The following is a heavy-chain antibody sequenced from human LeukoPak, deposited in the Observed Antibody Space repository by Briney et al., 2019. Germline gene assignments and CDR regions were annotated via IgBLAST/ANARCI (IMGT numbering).Heavy chain of an antibody. CDR2: ISSSGSTI. Sequence: GGSLRLSCTASGFTFGDYAMNWVRQAPGKGLEWVSYISSSGSTIYYADSVKGRFTISRDNAKNSLYLQMNSLRAEDTAVYYCARDRGWGMDVWGKGTTVTISS. V-gene: IGHV3-48*03. J-gene: IGHJ6*03. D-gene: IGHD5-12*01. CDR1: GFTFGDYA. CDR3: ARDRGWGMDV.